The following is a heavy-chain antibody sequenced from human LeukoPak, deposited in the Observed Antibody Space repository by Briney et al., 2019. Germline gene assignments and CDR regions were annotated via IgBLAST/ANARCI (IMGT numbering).Heavy chain of an antibody. D-gene: IGHD2-21*01. CDR1: GFTFSSYA. CDR2: ISGSGGST. Sequence: PGGSLRLSCAASGFTFSSYAMSWVRQAPRKGLEWVSAISGSGGSTYYADSVKGRFTISRDNSKNTLYLQMNSLRAEDTAVYYCAKERAYCGGDCPNWFDPWGQGTLVTVSS. J-gene: IGHJ5*02. V-gene: IGHV3-23*01. CDR3: AKERAYCGGDCPNWFDP.